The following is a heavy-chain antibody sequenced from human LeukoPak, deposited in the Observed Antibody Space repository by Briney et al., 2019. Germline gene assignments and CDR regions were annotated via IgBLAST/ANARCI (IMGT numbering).Heavy chain of an antibody. Sequence: GGSLRLSCVPSGFSFSDYAMSWVRQAPGKGLEWVSSISGSGGSTHYVDSVKGRFTISRDKTKNTLYLQMNSLRAEDTAVYYCAKSSYYDASGYYREYYFDSWGQGTLVTVSS. CDR2: ISGSGGST. CDR1: GFSFSDYA. CDR3: AKSSYYDASGYYREYYFDS. J-gene: IGHJ4*02. D-gene: IGHD3-22*01. V-gene: IGHV3-23*01.